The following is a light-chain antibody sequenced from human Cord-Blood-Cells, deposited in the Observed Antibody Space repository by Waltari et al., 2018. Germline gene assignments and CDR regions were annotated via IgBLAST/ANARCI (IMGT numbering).Light chain of an antibody. CDR3: QQYNNWPPIT. Sequence: EIVMTQSPATLSVSPGERATLSCRASQSVSSNLAWYQQKPGQAPRLRIYGASTRATGIPARFSGSGSGTEFTLTISSLQSEDCAVYYCQQYNNWPPITFGPGTKVDIK. CDR2: GAS. V-gene: IGKV3-15*01. CDR1: QSVSSN. J-gene: IGKJ3*01.